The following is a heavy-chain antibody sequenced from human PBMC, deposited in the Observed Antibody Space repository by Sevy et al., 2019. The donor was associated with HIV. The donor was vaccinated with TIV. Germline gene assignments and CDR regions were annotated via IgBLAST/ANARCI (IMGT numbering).Heavy chain of an antibody. CDR1: GFSFSSYE. Sequence: GGSLRLSCAASGFSFSSYEMHWVRQAPGMGLEWVAVIRYDGSNKHYGDSVKGRFTISRDNSKNALYLQMSSLRAEDTAVYYCVREKVDTSMIFVEYYGIDVWGQGTTVTVSS. V-gene: IGHV3-33*01. D-gene: IGHD5-18*01. CDR3: VREKVDTSMIFVEYYGIDV. CDR2: IRYDGSNK. J-gene: IGHJ6*02.